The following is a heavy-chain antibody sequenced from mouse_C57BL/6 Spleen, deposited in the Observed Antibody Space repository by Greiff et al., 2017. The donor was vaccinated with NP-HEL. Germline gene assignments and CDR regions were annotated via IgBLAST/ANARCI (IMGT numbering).Heavy chain of an antibody. J-gene: IGHJ1*03. V-gene: IGHV5-9-1*02. CDR1: GFTFSSYA. Sequence: EVQLVESGEGLVKPGGSLKLSCAASGFTFSSYAMSWVRQTPEKRLEWVAYISSGGDYIYYADTVKGRFTISRDNARNTLYLQMSSLKSEDTAMYYCTRDNYGSSPDFDVWGTGTTVTVSS. CDR2: ISSGGDYI. CDR3: TRDNYGSSPDFDV. D-gene: IGHD1-1*01.